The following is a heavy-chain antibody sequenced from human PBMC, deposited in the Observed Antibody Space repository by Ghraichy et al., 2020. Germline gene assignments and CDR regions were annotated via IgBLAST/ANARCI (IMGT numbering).Heavy chain of an antibody. J-gene: IGHJ3*02. V-gene: IGHV3-48*02. CDR3: ARETYSSGWYAFDI. CDR2: ISSSSSTI. CDR1: GFTFSSYS. Sequence: GGSLRLSCAASGFTFSSYSMNWVRQAPGKGLEWVSYISSSSSTIYYADSVKGRFTISRDNAKNSLYLQMNSLRDEDTAVYYCARETYSSGWYAFDIWGQGTMVTVSS. D-gene: IGHD6-19*01.